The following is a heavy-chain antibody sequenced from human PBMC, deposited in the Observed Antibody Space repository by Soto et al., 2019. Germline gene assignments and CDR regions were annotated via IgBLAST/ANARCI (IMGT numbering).Heavy chain of an antibody. CDR1: GYTFTSYD. V-gene: IGHV1-8*01. CDR3: ARGSYYYYYYYMDV. J-gene: IGHJ6*03. CDR2: MNPNSGNT. Sequence: ASVKVSCKASGYTFTSYDINWVRQATGQGLEWMGWMNPNSGNTGYAQKFQGRVTMTRNTSISTAYMELSSLRSEDTAVYYSARGSYYYYYYYMDVWGKGTTVTVSS.